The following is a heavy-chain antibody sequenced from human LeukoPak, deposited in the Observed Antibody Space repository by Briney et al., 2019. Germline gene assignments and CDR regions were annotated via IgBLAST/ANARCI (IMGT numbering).Heavy chain of an antibody. CDR1: GYSFNIYW. CDR3: ARRSGSYYFDY. J-gene: IGHJ4*02. D-gene: IGHD3-10*01. Sequence: GESLKISCKGSGYSFNIYWIGWVRQMPGKGLEWMGIIYPSDSDKRCSPSFQGQVTISADKSISTAYLQWSSLKASDTAMYYCARRSGSYYFDYWGQGTLVTVSS. V-gene: IGHV5-51*01. CDR2: IYPSDSDK.